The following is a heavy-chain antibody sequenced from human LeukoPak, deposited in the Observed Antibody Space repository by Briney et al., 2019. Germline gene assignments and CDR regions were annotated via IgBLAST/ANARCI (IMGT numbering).Heavy chain of an antibody. CDR2: ISAYNGNT. D-gene: IGHD3-3*01. J-gene: IGHJ6*02. CDR1: GYTFTSYG. V-gene: IGHV1-18*01. Sequence: ASVKVSCKASGYTFTSYGISWVRQAPGQGLEWMGWISAYNGNTNYAQKLQGRVTMTTDTSTSTAYMELRSLRSDDTAVYYCARGRRYDFWSGYYTRIDEYYYYGMDVWGQGTTVTVSS. CDR3: ARGRRYDFWSGYYTRIDEYYYYGMDV.